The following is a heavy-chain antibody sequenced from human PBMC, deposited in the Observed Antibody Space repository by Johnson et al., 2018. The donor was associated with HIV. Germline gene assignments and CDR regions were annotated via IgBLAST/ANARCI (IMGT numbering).Heavy chain of an antibody. CDR2: ISYDGSIK. Sequence: QVQLVESGGGLVKPGGSLRLSCAASGFTFSSSAMHWVRQAPGQGLQWVALISYDGSIKYFADSVKGRFTISRDNSKNTLHRQMNSLRPEDTAVYYCARGGYSSGWIYAFDIWGQGTMVTVSS. CDR3: ARGGYSSGWIYAFDI. CDR1: GFTFSSSA. D-gene: IGHD6-19*01. V-gene: IGHV3-30-3*01. J-gene: IGHJ3*02.